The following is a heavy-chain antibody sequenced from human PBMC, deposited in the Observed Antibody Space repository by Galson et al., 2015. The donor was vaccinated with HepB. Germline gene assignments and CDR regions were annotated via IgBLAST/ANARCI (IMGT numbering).Heavy chain of an antibody. CDR3: ARALRTRDGYNVGY. D-gene: IGHD5-24*01. J-gene: IGHJ4*02. V-gene: IGHV3-64*01. CDR2: ISSNGGTT. Sequence: SLRLSCAASGFTFNDYAMHCVRQAPGKGLEYVSAISSNGGTTYYAKSVKGRFTISRDNFKNTLYLQMGSLRTEDMGLYYCARALRTRDGYNVGYWGQGTLVTVSS. CDR1: GFTFNDYA.